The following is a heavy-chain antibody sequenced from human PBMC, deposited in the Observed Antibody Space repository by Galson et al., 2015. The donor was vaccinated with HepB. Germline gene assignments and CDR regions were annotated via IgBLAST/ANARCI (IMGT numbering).Heavy chain of an antibody. Sequence: SLRLSCAASGFTFSDYYMSWIRQAPGKGLEWVSYISSSSSYTNYADSVKGRFTISRDNAKNSLYLQMNSLRAEDTAVYYCARDLRTSRLLDVWGQGTTVTVSS. V-gene: IGHV3-11*06. CDR1: GFTFSDYY. CDR3: ARDLRTSRLLDV. D-gene: IGHD6-25*01. CDR2: ISSSSSYT. J-gene: IGHJ6*02.